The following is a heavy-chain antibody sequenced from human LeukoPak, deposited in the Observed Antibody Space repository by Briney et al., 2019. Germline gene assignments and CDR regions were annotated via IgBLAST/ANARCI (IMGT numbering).Heavy chain of an antibody. D-gene: IGHD3-22*01. CDR3: PKRGVVIRVILVGFHKEAYYFDS. CDR1: GITLSNYG. CDR2: ISDSGGRT. J-gene: IGHJ4*02. Sequence: GGSLRLSCAVSGITLSNYGMSWVRQAPGKGLEWVAGISDSGGRTNYADSVKGRFTISRDNPKNTLYLQMNSLRDEDTAVYFCPKRGVVIRVILVGFHKEAYYFDSWGQGALVTVSS. V-gene: IGHV3-23*01.